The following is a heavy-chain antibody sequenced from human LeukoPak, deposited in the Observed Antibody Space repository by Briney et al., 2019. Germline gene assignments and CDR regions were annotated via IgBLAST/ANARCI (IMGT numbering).Heavy chain of an antibody. V-gene: IGHV3-7*01. CDR1: GFTFSRYW. J-gene: IGHJ4*02. CDR3: ARDYYDYVWGSYRHFDY. D-gene: IGHD3-16*02. Sequence: GGSLRLSCAASGFTFSRYWMSWVRQAPAKRLEWVANIKQDGSEKYYVDSAKGRFTISRDNAKNSQYLQMNSLRAEDTAVYYCARDYYDYVWGSYRHFDYWGQGTLVTVSS. CDR2: IKQDGSEK.